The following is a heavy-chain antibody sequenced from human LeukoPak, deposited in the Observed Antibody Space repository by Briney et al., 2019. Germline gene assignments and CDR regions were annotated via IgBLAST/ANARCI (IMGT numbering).Heavy chain of an antibody. CDR3: ARHQPAVVTAIQGIDY. Sequence: GESLKISCKGAGYSFTSYWIGCVRQMPGKGLEWMGIIYPGDSDTRYSPSFQGQVTISADKSISTAYLQWSSLKASDAAMYYCARHQPAVVTAIQGIDYWGQGTLVTVSS. CDR1: GYSFTSYW. V-gene: IGHV5-51*01. CDR2: IYPGDSDT. J-gene: IGHJ4*02. D-gene: IGHD2-21*02.